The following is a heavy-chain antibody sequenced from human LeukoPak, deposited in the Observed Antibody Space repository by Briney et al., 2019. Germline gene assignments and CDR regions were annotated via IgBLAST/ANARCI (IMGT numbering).Heavy chain of an antibody. CDR1: GGSISSGDYY. J-gene: IGHJ4*02. V-gene: IGHV4-30-4*01. CDR3: ARQEIYYFDY. Sequence: SETLSLTCTVSGGSISSGDYYWSWIRQPPGKGLEWIGYIYYSGSTYYNPSLKSRVTISIDTSKNQFSLKLSSVTAADTAVYYCARQEIYYFDYWGQGTLVTVSS. CDR2: IYYSGST.